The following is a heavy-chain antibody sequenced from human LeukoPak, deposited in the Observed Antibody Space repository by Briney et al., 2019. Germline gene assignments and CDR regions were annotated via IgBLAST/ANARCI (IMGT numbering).Heavy chain of an antibody. V-gene: IGHV4-39*07. Sequence: PSETLSLTCSVSGGSISTSNYFWGWIRQPPGRGLECIGTMYYSGRTHYNPSLRSRVTISIDTSKNQFSLKLSSVTAADTAVYYCARDTAATGNAFDIWGQGTMVTVSS. J-gene: IGHJ3*02. CDR3: ARDTAATGNAFDI. CDR2: MYYSGRT. CDR1: GGSISTSNYF. D-gene: IGHD2-15*01.